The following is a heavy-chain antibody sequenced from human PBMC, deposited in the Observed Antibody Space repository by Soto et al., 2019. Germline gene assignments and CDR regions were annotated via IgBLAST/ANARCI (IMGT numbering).Heavy chain of an antibody. D-gene: IGHD3-22*01. CDR1: GGTFSSYA. CDR2: IIPIFGTA. V-gene: IGHV1-69*13. J-gene: IGHJ4*02. Sequence: SVKVSCKASGGTFSSYAISWVRQAPGQGLEWMGGIIPIFGTANYAQKFQGRVTITADESTSTAYMELSSLRSEDTAVYYCARVFIEYGSSGHQTFDYWGQGTLVTVSS. CDR3: ARVFIEYGSSGHQTFDY.